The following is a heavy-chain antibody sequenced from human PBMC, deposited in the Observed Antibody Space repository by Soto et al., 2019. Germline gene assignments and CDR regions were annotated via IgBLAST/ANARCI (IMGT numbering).Heavy chain of an antibody. CDR1: GGSISSGGYY. J-gene: IGHJ4*02. CDR3: ARVGVTMVRGVISNYFDY. CDR2: ISYSGST. V-gene: IGHV4-31*03. Sequence: SETLSLTCTVSGGSISSGGYYWSWIRQHPGKGLEWIGYISYSGSTYYNPSLKSRLTISVDASKNQFSLKLSSVAAADTAVYYCARVGVTMVRGVISNYFDYWGQGTLVTVSS. D-gene: IGHD3-10*01.